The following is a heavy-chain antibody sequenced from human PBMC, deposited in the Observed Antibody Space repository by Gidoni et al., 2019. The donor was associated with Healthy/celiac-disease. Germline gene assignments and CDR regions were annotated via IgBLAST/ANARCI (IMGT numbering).Heavy chain of an antibody. D-gene: IGHD3-10*01. CDR3: ARDPRVVSRTMDPRPGFFDY. CDR1: GYTFPSYG. Sequence: QVQLVQSGAEVKKPGASVKFSCKASGYTFPSYGISWVRQDPGQGLEWMEWISAYNGNTNYAQKLQGRVTMTTDTSTSTAYMELRSLRSDDTAVDYCARDPRVVSRTMDPRPGFFDYWGQGTLVTVSS. CDR2: ISAYNGNT. V-gene: IGHV1-18*01. J-gene: IGHJ4*02.